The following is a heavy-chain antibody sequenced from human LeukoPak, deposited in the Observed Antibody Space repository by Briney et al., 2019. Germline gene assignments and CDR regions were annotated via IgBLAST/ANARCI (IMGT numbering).Heavy chain of an antibody. D-gene: IGHD2/OR15-2a*01. J-gene: IGHJ6*03. CDR2: IIPIFGTA. Sequence: GASVKVSCKASGGTFSSYAISWVRQAPGRGLEWMGRIIPIFGTANYAQKFQGRVTITTDESTSTAYMELSSLRSEDTAVYYCARDTIIRGYMDVWGKGTTVTVSS. CDR3: ARDTIIRGYMDV. CDR1: GGTFSSYA. V-gene: IGHV1-69*05.